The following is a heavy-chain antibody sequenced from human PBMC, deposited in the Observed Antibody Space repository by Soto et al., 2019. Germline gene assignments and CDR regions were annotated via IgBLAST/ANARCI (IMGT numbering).Heavy chain of an antibody. D-gene: IGHD5-18*01. CDR3: ARGYKGYGNYYYYGMDV. V-gene: IGHV4-34*01. CDR2: INHSGST. Sequence: SETLSLTCAVYGGSFSGYYWSWIRHPPGKGLEWIGEINHSGSTNYNPSLKSRVTISVDTSKNQFSLKLSSVTAADTAVYYCARGYKGYGNYYYYGMDVWGQGTTVTVSS. J-gene: IGHJ6*02. CDR1: GGSFSGYY.